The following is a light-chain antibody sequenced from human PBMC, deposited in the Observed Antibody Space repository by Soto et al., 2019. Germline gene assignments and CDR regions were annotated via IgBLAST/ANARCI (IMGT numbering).Light chain of an antibody. Sequence: EVVLTQSPATLSLSPGERATLSCRPSQTVDTYLAWYQQKPGQSPILLIYDVSGRATGIPARFSGSGSGTDFTLTISSLEPEDVAVYYCQHRRAWPVTFGGGTRVEIK. J-gene: IGKJ4*01. CDR1: QTVDTY. V-gene: IGKV3-11*01. CDR2: DVS. CDR3: QHRRAWPVT.